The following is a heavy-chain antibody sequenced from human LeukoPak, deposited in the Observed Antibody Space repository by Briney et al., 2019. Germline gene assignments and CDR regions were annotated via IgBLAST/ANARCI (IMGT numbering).Heavy chain of an antibody. CDR3: ARERIAAAVVG. J-gene: IGHJ4*02. CDR2: IYYSGST. CDR1: GGSVSSGSYY. Sequence: KSSETLSLTCTVSGGSVSSGSYYWSWIRQPPGKGLEWIGYIYYSGSTNYNPSLKSRVTISVDTSKNQFSLKLSSVTAADTAVYYCARERIAAAVVGWGQGTLVTVSS. D-gene: IGHD6-13*01. V-gene: IGHV4-61*01.